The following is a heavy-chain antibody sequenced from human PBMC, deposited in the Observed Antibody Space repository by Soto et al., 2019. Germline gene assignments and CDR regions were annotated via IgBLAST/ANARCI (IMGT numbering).Heavy chain of an antibody. J-gene: IGHJ6*03. CDR1: GFTFSSYG. Sequence: QVQLVESGGGVVQPGRSLRLSCAASGFTFSSYGMHWVRQAPGKGLEWVAVIWYDGSNKYYADSVKGRFTISRDNSKNTLYLQMNSLRAEDTAVYYCARTYWDYYMDVWGKGTTVTVSS. CDR3: ARTYWDYYMDV. CDR2: IWYDGSNK. D-gene: IGHD2-15*01. V-gene: IGHV3-33*01.